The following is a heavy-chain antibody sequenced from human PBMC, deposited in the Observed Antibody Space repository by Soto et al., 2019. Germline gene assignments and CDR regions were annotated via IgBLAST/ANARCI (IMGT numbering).Heavy chain of an antibody. CDR3: ARGKFTGPTQGDWFDP. J-gene: IGHJ5*02. Sequence: SETLSLTCTAPVGSIIGHYWNWIRQRPGKGLGWIGYVYSSGSTNYNPSRKNRVTISVGTSYNQFPLKLNSVTAADTAVYYCARGKFTGPTQGDWFDPWGQGTLVTVSS. V-gene: IGHV4-59*11. CDR2: VYSSGST. D-gene: IGHD1-1*01. CDR1: VGSIIGHY.